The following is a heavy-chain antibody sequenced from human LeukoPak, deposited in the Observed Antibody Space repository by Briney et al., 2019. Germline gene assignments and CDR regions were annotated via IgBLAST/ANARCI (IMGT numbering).Heavy chain of an antibody. D-gene: IGHD4-17*01. Sequence: PSETLSLTCTVSGGSISSSSYYWGWIRQPPGKGLEWVGSIYYSGTTSYNPSLKSRVTISVDTSKNQFSLKLSSVTAADTAACFCARLNLRDAAFDIWGQGTMVTVSS. V-gene: IGHV4-39*01. CDR3: ARLNLRDAAFDI. CDR1: GGSISSSSYY. J-gene: IGHJ3*02. CDR2: IYYSGTT.